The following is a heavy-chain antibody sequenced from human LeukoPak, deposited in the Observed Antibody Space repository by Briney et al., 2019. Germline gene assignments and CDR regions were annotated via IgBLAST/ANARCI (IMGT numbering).Heavy chain of an antibody. CDR2: IYYSGST. CDR1: GGSINSGGYY. V-gene: IGHV4-31*03. Sequence: PSQTLSLTCTVSGGSINSGGYYWSWIRQHPGKDLEWIGYIYYSGSTYYNPSLKSRVTISVDTSKNQFSLKPSSVTAADTAVYYCARAEYQLLLGYYYYGMDVWGQGTTVTVSS. D-gene: IGHD2-2*01. CDR3: ARAEYQLLLGYYYYGMDV. J-gene: IGHJ6*02.